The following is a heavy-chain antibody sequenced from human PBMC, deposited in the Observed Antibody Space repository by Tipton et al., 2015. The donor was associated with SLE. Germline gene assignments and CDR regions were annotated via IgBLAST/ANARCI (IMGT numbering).Heavy chain of an antibody. J-gene: IGHJ3*02. Sequence: GSLRLSCAASGFTFSSYSMNWVRQAPGKGLEWVSSISSSSSYIYYADSVKGRFTISRDNAKNSLYLQMNSLRAEDTAVYYCASGHWKYYDYVWGSDDAFDIWGQGTMVTVSS. CDR2: ISSSSSYI. CDR1: GFTFSSYS. D-gene: IGHD3-16*01. V-gene: IGHV3-21*01. CDR3: ASGHWKYYDYVWGSDDAFDI.